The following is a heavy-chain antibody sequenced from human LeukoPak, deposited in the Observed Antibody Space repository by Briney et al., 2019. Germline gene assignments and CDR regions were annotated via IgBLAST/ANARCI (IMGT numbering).Heavy chain of an antibody. CDR2: INPNSGGT. Sequence: ASVTVSFKASGYTFTGYYMHWVRQAPGQGLEWMGWINPNSGGTNYAQKFQGRVTMTRNTSISTAYMELSSLRSEDTAVYYCARGPRFLKYFQHWGQGTLVTVSS. CDR3: ARGPRFLKYFQH. D-gene: IGHD2/OR15-2a*01. J-gene: IGHJ1*01. V-gene: IGHV1-2*02. CDR1: GYTFTGYY.